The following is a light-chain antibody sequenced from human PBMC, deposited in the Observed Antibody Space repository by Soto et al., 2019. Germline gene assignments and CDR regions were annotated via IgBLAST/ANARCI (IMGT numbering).Light chain of an antibody. CDR2: STN. V-gene: IGLV8-61*01. Sequence: QTVVTQEPSFSVSPGGTVTLTCGLNSGSVSTTNYPSWYQQTPGQAPRALIYSTNTRSSGVPDRFSGSILGNKAALTITGAQADDESDYYCVLYMGSGISVFGGGTKVTVL. CDR1: SGSVSTTNY. CDR3: VLYMGSGISV. J-gene: IGLJ2*01.